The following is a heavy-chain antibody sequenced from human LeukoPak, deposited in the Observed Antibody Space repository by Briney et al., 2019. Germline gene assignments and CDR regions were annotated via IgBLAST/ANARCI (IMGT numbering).Heavy chain of an antibody. CDR3: ARHYDSSGYWYYFDY. V-gene: IGHV4-59*08. D-gene: IGHD3-22*01. CDR2: IYYSGST. J-gene: IGHJ4*02. CDR1: GGSIRGYY. Sequence: PSETLSLTCTVSGGSIRGYYWSWIRQPPGKGLEWIGYIYYSGSTSYNPSLKSRVTISVDTSKNQFSLKLNSVTAADTAVYYCARHYDSSGYWYYFDYWGQGTLVTVSS.